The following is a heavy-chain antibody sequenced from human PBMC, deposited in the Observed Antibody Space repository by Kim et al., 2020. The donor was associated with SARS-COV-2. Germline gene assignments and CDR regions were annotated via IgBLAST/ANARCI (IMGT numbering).Heavy chain of an antibody. CDR2: IYYSGST. V-gene: IGHV4-59*13. CDR1: GGSISSYY. D-gene: IGHD3-16*01. CDR3: AREIVWSALFDP. Sequence: SETLSLTCTVSGGSISSYYWSWIRQPPGKGLEWIGYIYYSGSTNYNPSLKSRVTISVDTSKNQFSLKLSSVTAADTAVYYCAREIVWSALFDPWGQGTLVTVSS. J-gene: IGHJ5*02.